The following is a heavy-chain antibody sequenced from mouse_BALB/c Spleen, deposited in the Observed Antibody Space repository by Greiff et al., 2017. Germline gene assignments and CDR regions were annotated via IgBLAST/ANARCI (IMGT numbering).Heavy chain of an antibody. J-gene: IGHJ1*01. D-gene: IGHD3-3*01. V-gene: IGHV2-2*02. Sequence: VKLEESGPGLVQPSQSLSITCTVSGFSLTSYGVHWVRQSPGKGLEWLGVIWSGGSTDYNAAFISRLSISKDNSKSQVFFKMNSLQANDTAIYYCARNLGSRYFDVWGAGTTVTVSS. CDR1: GFSLTSYG. CDR3: ARNLGSRYFDV. CDR2: IWSGGST.